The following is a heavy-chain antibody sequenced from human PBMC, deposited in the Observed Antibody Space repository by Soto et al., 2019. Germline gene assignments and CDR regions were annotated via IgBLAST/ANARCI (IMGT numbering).Heavy chain of an antibody. CDR3: ARHPRPDLEWSASSPYYYYYMDV. V-gene: IGHV4-59*08. Sequence: SETLSLTRTVSGDSISSYSWSWHRQPPGKELEMIRYIYYSESTNYNPSLKSRVTISVDTSKNQFSLKLSSVTAADTAVYYCARHPRPDLEWSASSPYYYYYMDVWGKGTTVTVSS. CDR2: IYYSEST. CDR1: GDSISSYS. J-gene: IGHJ6*03. D-gene: IGHD3-3*01.